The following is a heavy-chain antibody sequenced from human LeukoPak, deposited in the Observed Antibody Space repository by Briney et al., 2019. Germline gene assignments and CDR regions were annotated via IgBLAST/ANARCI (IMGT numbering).Heavy chain of an antibody. V-gene: IGHV3-74*01. J-gene: IGHJ4*02. CDR2: INGDGTST. CDR3: AVRGGYNDWDAPFDY. D-gene: IGHD5-12*01. CDR1: GFTFSSYW. Sequence: GGSLRLSCAASGFTFSSYWMHWVRQAPGKGLMWVARINGDGTSTTYADSVKGRFTISRDNAKKALYLQMNSLGAEDTAVYYCAVRGGYNDWDAPFDYWGQGTLVTVSS.